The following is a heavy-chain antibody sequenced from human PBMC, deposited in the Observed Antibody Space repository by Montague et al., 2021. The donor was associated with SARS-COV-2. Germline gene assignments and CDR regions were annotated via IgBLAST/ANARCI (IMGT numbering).Heavy chain of an antibody. CDR3: ARIPVGSKYYFDF. Sequence: CAISGDSVARHIATWRCIRPYPKSSLEKLRRTYYTYTGYNDYTESVKSRITTDPDTSKHQFSLHLNSVTPEDTAVYYCARIPVGSKYYFDFWGQGTLVTVSS. J-gene: IGHJ4*02. CDR1: GDSVARHIAT. D-gene: IGHD2-2*01. V-gene: IGHV6-1*01. CDR2: TYYTYTGYN.